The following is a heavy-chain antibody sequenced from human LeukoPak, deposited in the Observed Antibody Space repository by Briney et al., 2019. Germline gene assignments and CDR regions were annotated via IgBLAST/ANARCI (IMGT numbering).Heavy chain of an antibody. V-gene: IGHV4-31*03. CDR2: IYYSGST. CDR1: GGSISSGGYY. CDR3: ASYGSGSYSFDY. D-gene: IGHD3-10*01. Sequence: SETLSLTCTVSGGSISSGGYYWSWIRQHPGKGLEWIEYIYYSGSTYYNPSLKSRVTISVDTSKSQFSLKLSSVTAADTAVYYCASYGSGSYSFDYWGQGTLVTVSS. J-gene: IGHJ4*02.